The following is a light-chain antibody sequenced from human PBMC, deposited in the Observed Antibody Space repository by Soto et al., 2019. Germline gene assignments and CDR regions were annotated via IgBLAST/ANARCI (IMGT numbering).Light chain of an antibody. J-gene: IGKJ4*01. Sequence: ETVMTQSPATLSVSPGQGATLYCRASQRVGNDLAWYQQKPGQSPRLLIYTASTRASGIPARFSGSGYGTEFTLTISSLQSEDSAVYYCQQCNNWPPLTFGGGTKVDIK. V-gene: IGKV3-15*01. CDR1: QRVGND. CDR3: QQCNNWPPLT. CDR2: TAS.